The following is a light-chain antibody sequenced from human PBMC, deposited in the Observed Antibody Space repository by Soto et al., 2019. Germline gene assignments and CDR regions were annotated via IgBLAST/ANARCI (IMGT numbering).Light chain of an antibody. CDR2: GNT. CDR3: QSSDISLSGFLV. Sequence: QSVLTQPPSVSGAPGQRVTISCTGSNSNIGAGYDVHWYQQLPGTAPKLLIYGNTKRPSGVPDRFSGSKSGTSASLVITGLQTGDEADYYCQSSDISLSGFLVFGTGTKVTVL. J-gene: IGLJ1*01. V-gene: IGLV1-40*01. CDR1: NSNIGAGYD.